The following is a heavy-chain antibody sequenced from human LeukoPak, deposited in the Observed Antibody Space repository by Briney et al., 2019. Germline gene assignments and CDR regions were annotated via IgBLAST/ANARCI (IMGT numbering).Heavy chain of an antibody. CDR3: ARGSEVGATLGLYYFDY. V-gene: IGHV1-18*01. CDR1: GYTFTSYG. J-gene: IGHJ4*02. Sequence: ASVKVSCKASGYTFTSYGISWVRQAPGQGLEWMGWISAYNGNTNYAQKLQGRVTMTTDTSTSTAYMELRSLRSDDTAVYYCARGSEVGATLGLYYFDYWGREPWSPSPQ. CDR2: ISAYNGNT. D-gene: IGHD1-26*01.